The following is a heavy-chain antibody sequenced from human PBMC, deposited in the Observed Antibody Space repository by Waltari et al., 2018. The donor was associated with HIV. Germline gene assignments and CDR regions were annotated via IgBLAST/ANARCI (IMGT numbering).Heavy chain of an antibody. V-gene: IGHV4-31*03. CDR1: GGSISSGGYY. D-gene: IGHD1-26*01. Sequence: QVQLQESGPGLVKPSQTLSLTCTVSGGSISSGGYYWSWIRQHPGKGLEWIGYIYYSGSTYYNPSLKSRVTISVDTSKNQFSLKLSSVTAADTAVYYCATAGVGGSYLGSRFGYWGQGTLVTVSS. CDR3: ATAGVGGSYLGSRFGY. J-gene: IGHJ4*02. CDR2: IYYSGST.